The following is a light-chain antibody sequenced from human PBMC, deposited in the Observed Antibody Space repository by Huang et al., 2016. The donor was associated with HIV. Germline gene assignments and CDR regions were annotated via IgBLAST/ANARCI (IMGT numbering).Light chain of an antibody. J-gene: IGKJ2*01. V-gene: IGKV1-33*01. CDR2: DAS. Sequence: IQMTQSPSSLSASVGDRVNISCQASQDIRNYLNWNQQKPGKAPKLLIYDASNLETGVPSRFSGNGSGTDFTFTITSLQSEDIATYYCQQYDDLYTFGQGTKLEIK. CDR3: QQYDDLYT. CDR1: QDIRNY.